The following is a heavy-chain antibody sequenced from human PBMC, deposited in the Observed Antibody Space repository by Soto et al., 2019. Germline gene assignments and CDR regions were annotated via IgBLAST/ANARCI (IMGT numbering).Heavy chain of an antibody. D-gene: IGHD3-22*01. CDR2: ISSSSSYT. CDR1: GFTFSDYY. Sequence: GGSLRLSCAASGFTFSDYYMSWIRQAPGKGLEWVSYISSSSSYTNYADSVKGRFTISRDNAKNSLYLQMNSLRAEDTAVYYSARMAMIPRSWEVFDIWGKGTMVPVSS. J-gene: IGHJ3*02. CDR3: ARMAMIPRSWEVFDI. V-gene: IGHV3-11*03.